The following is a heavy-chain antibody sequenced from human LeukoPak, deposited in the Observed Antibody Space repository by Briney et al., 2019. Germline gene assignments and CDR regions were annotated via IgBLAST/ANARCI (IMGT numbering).Heavy chain of an antibody. V-gene: IGHV4-61*02. J-gene: IGHJ6*03. D-gene: IGHD3-3*01. Sequence: SQTLSLTCTVSGGSISSGSYYWSWIRQPAGKGLEWIGRIYTSGSTNYNPSLKSRVTISVDTSKNQFSLKLSSVTAADTAVYYCARGIFGVVIISPDYYYYYMDVWGKGTTVTVSS. CDR2: IYTSGST. CDR3: ARGIFGVVIISPDYYYYYMDV. CDR1: GGSISSGSYY.